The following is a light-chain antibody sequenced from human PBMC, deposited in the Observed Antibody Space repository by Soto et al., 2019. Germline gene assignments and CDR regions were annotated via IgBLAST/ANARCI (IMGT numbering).Light chain of an antibody. Sequence: QSVLTQPPSVSGAPGQRVTISCTGSSSNIGAGYDVHWYHRLPGTAPKLLIYGNNNRPSGVPDRFSGSRSGTSASLAITGLQAEDEADYYCQSYDSSLSVWVFGGGTKLTVL. J-gene: IGLJ3*02. CDR2: GNN. V-gene: IGLV1-40*01. CDR3: QSYDSSLSVWV. CDR1: SSNIGAGYD.